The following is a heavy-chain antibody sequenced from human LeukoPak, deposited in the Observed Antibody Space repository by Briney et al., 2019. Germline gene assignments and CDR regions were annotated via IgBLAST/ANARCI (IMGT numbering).Heavy chain of an antibody. CDR3: AKDGYDFWSGYYSGAIDY. CDR2: ISGSGGST. CDR1: GFTFSSYA. V-gene: IGHV3-23*01. Sequence: GGSLRLSCAASGFTFSSYAMSWVRQAPGKGLEWVSAISGSGGSTYYADSVKGRFTISRDNSKNTLYLQMNSLRAEDTAVYYCAKDGYDFWSGYYSGAIDYWGQGTLVTVSS. J-gene: IGHJ4*02. D-gene: IGHD3-3*01.